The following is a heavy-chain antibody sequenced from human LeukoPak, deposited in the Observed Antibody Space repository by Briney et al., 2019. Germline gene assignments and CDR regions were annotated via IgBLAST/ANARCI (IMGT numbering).Heavy chain of an antibody. J-gene: IGHJ4*02. CDR1: GYTFPRYH. V-gene: IGHV1-46*01. Sequence: ASVKVPCKTSGYTFPRYHIHWVRPPPARGLEGMGVINPSGGTTTYGQNFPGRVTMTRDTSTITVYMELSSLRSDDTAGYYCAREANDYSGQGTLVTVSS. CDR2: INPSGGTT. CDR3: AREANDY.